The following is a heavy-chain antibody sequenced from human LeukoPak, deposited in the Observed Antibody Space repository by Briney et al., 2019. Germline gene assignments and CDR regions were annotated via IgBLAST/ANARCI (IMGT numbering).Heavy chain of an antibody. J-gene: IGHJ6*02. Sequence: SETLSLTCAVYGGSISSYYWSWIRQPPGKGLEWIGYIYYSGSTNYNPSLKSRVTISVDTSKNQFSLKLSSVTAADTAVYYCARLQAYYYYYGMDVWGQGTTVTVSS. V-gene: IGHV4-59*08. D-gene: IGHD1-1*01. CDR2: IYYSGST. CDR3: ARLQAYYYYYGMDV. CDR1: GGSISSYY.